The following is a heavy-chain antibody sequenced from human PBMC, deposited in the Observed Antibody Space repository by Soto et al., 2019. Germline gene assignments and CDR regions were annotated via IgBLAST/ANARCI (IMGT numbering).Heavy chain of an antibody. CDR2: TYYRSKWYY. D-gene: IGHD3-16*01. Sequence: QGKLQQSGPGLVKPSQTLSLTCAVFGDSVSSNTAAWTWIRQSPSRGLEWLGRTYYRSKWYYDYAVSVESRITINPDTSRNQCSLQLNSVTPEDTAVYYCARDLGGFDIWGQGTMVTVSS. V-gene: IGHV6-1*01. J-gene: IGHJ3*02. CDR3: ARDLGGFDI. CDR1: GDSVSSNTAA.